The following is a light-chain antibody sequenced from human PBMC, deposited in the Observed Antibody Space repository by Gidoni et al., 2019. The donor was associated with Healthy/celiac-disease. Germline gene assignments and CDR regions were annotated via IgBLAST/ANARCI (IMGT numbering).Light chain of an antibody. Sequence: ELVMTQSPATLSVSPGERVTLSCRASQSVGSNLAWYQQKPGQAPRLLIYGASTRATGIPARFSGSGFGTEFTLTISSLQSEDFAVYYCQQYNDWPRTFGQGTKVEIK. CDR3: QQYNDWPRT. V-gene: IGKV3-15*01. CDR2: GAS. CDR1: QSVGSN. J-gene: IGKJ1*01.